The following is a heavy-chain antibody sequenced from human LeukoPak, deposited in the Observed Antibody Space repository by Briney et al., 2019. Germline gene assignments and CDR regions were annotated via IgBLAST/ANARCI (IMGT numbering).Heavy chain of an antibody. CDR2: IRNDGSDK. D-gene: IGHD4-11*01. CDR1: GFTFSHYA. CDR3: AKDAQRGFDYSNSLES. Sequence: GGSLRLSCVTSGFTFSHYAMHWVRQAPGKGLEWVAVIRNDGSDKYYGDSVKGRFTISRDNAKKTVYLQMNSLRVEETAVYYCAKDAQRGFDYSNSLESWGQGALVTVSS. V-gene: IGHV3-30*02. J-gene: IGHJ4*02.